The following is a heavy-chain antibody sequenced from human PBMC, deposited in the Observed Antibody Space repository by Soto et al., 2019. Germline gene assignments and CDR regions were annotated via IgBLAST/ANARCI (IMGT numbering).Heavy chain of an antibody. CDR3: ARDKGEQWLGPFDC. D-gene: IGHD6-19*01. V-gene: IGHV3-20*04. Sequence: SGGSLRLSCAASGFTFDDFGMSWVRQAPGKGLEWVSGISWNGGSTGYADSVKGRFTVSRDNAKNSLYLEMNSLRAEDTALYYCARDKGEQWLGPFDCWGQGTLVTVSS. CDR2: ISWNGGST. J-gene: IGHJ4*02. CDR1: GFTFDDFG.